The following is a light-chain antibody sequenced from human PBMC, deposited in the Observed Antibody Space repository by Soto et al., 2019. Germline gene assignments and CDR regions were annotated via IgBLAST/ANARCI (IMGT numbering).Light chain of an antibody. J-gene: IGKJ5*01. CDR1: QSVSSN. CDR3: QQYNKWPIT. V-gene: IGKV3-15*01. Sequence: EIVMTQSPATLSVSPGERATLSCRASQSVSSNLAWYQQKPGQAPRLLIYGASTGATGFPARFSGSGSGTEFTLTISSLQSEDLAVYYCQQYNKWPITFGQGTRLEIK. CDR2: GAS.